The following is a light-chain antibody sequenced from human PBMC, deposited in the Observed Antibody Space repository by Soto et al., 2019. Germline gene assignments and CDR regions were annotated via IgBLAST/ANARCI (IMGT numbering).Light chain of an antibody. CDR3: NSYAGSNNFVV. CDR2: EVN. CDR1: SSDVGGYNF. V-gene: IGLV2-8*01. Sequence: QSALTQPPSASGSPGQSVTISCTGTSSDVGGYNFVSWFQQSPAKAPKLMIYEVNKRPSGVPDRFSGSKSGNTASLTGSGLQAEDEADYYCNSYAGSNNFVVFGGGTKLTVL. J-gene: IGLJ2*01.